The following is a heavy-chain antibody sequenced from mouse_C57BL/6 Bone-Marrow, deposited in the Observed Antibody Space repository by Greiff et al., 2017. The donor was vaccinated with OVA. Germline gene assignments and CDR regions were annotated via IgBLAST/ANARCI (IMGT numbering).Heavy chain of an antibody. CDR3: AREAQAMYYFDY. Sequence: EVQLQQSGPELVKPGASVKIPCKASGYTFTDYNMDWVKQSHGKSLEWIGDINPNNGGTIYNQKFKGKATLPVDKSSSTAYMELRSLTSEDTAVYYCAREAQAMYYFDYWGQGTTLTVSS. CDR1: GYTFTDYN. J-gene: IGHJ2*01. D-gene: IGHD3-2*02. CDR2: INPNNGGT. V-gene: IGHV1-18*01.